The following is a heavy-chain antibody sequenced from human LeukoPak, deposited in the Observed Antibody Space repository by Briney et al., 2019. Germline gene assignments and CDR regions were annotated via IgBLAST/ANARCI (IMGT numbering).Heavy chain of an antibody. J-gene: IGHJ4*02. CDR1: GGSISSSSYY. V-gene: IGHV4-39*01. Sequence: PSETLSLTCTVSGGSISSSSYYWGWIRQPPGKGLEWIGSIYYSGSTYYNPSLKSRVTISVDTSKNQFSLKLSSVTAADTAVYYCARGRVVVVVPAARLGFYYWGQGTLVTVSS. D-gene: IGHD2-2*01. CDR3: ARGRVVVVVPAARLGFYY. CDR2: IYYSGST.